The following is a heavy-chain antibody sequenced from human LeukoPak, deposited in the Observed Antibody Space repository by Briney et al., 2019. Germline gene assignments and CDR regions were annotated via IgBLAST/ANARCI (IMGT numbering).Heavy chain of an antibody. CDR2: ISYDGSNK. D-gene: IGHD5-18*01. Sequence: GRSLRLSCAASGFTFSSYAMHWVRQAPGKGLEWVAVISYDGSNKYYADSVKGRFTISRDNSKNTLYLQMNSLRAEDTAVYYCARGGSYGERKSDYWGQGTLVTVSS. V-gene: IGHV3-30*04. CDR3: ARGGSYGERKSDY. CDR1: GFTFSSYA. J-gene: IGHJ4*02.